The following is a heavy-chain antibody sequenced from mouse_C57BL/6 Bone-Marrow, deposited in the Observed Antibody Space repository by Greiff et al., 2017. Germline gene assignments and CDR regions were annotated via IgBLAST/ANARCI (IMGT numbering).Heavy chain of an antibody. CDR3: ARLGAQAFYYAMDY. D-gene: IGHD3-2*02. Sequence: EVQRVESGGGLVQPGESLKLSCESNEYEFPSHDMSWVRKTPEKRLELVAAINSDGGSTYYPDTMERRFIISIDNTKKTLYLQMSSLRSEDTALYYCARLGAQAFYYAMDYWGQGTSVTVSS. V-gene: IGHV5-2*01. CDR1: EYEFPSHD. CDR2: INSDGGST. J-gene: IGHJ4*01.